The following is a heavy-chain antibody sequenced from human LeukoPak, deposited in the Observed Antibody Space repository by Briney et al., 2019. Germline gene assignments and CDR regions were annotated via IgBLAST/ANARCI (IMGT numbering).Heavy chain of an antibody. Sequence: GGSLRLSCVASGFTLSNYDMSWVRQAPGKGLEWVSASGGDGGSTYADSVKGRFTISRDTSKDTLYLQMSSLRAEDTATYYCAKALNYWYFDLWGRGNLVTVSS. CDR3: AKALNYWYFDL. CDR2: SGGDGGST. CDR1: GFTLSNYD. J-gene: IGHJ2*01. V-gene: IGHV3-23*01.